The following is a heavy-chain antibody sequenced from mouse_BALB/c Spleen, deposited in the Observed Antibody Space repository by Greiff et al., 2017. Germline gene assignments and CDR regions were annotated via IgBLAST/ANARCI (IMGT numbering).Heavy chain of an antibody. Sequence: DVKLQESGPGLVKPSQSLSLTCTVTGYSITSDYAWNWIRQFPGNKLEWMGYISYSGSTSYNPSLKSRISITRDTSKNQFFLQLNSVTTEDTATYYCARNDLYPYAMDYWGQGTSVTVSS. J-gene: IGHJ4*01. CDR3: ARNDLYPYAMDY. CDR1: GYSITSDYA. V-gene: IGHV3-2*02. CDR2: ISYSGST. D-gene: IGHD2-1*01.